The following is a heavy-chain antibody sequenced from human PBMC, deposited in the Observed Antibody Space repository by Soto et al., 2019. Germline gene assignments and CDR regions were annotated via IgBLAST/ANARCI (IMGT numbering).Heavy chain of an antibody. Sequence: GGSLRLSCAAAGFTFTTYAMSWIRQAPGKGLEWVSTVGDSDDSTYCADSVKGRFTLSRDNSKNTVYLQMNSLRDEDTAVYYCTRSGWVYWGQGTLVTVSS. D-gene: IGHD6-19*01. CDR2: VGDSDDST. J-gene: IGHJ4*02. V-gene: IGHV3-23*01. CDR1: GFTFTTYA. CDR3: TRSGWVY.